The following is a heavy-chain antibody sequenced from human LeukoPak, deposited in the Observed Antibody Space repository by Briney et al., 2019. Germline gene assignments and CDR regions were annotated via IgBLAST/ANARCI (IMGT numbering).Heavy chain of an antibody. D-gene: IGHD2-2*01. V-gene: IGHV3-7*01. CDR2: IKQDGSAR. J-gene: IGHJ4*02. Sequence: WGSLRLSFAAPGIHLCRDWIGRGRQAPGKGVGWVANIKQDGSARDYVDSVRGRFTISRDNPKNSLFLQMNSLRAEDTALYYCARHDCSSTSCSQSLDYWGRGTLVTVSS. CDR1: GIHLCRDW. CDR3: ARHDCSSTSCSQSLDY.